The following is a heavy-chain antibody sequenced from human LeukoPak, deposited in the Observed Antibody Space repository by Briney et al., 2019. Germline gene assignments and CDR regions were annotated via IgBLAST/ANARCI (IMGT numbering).Heavy chain of an antibody. Sequence: SEAPSLTCTVSGGSISSYYWSWIRQPAGKGLEWIGRIYTSGSTNYNPSLKSRVTMSVDTSKNQFSLKLSSVTAADTAVYYCARAGVYGDYPTTYNWFDPWGQGTLVTVSS. CDR2: IYTSGST. J-gene: IGHJ5*02. CDR1: GGSISSYY. CDR3: ARAGVYGDYPTTYNWFDP. V-gene: IGHV4-4*07. D-gene: IGHD4-17*01.